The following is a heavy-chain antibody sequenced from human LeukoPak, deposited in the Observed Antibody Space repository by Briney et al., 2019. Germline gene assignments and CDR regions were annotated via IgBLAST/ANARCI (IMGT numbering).Heavy chain of an antibody. CDR3: ARVDYGDYGWFDP. CDR2: IKQDGSEK. D-gene: IGHD4-17*01. CDR1: GFTLCSYW. V-gene: IGHV3-7*01. Sequence: GGSLRLSCAASGFTLCSYWMSWVRPAPGKGVEWVANIKQDGSEKYYVDSVKGRFTIARDNAKNSLYLQMNSLRAEDTAVYYCARVDYGDYGWFDPWGQGTLVTVSS. J-gene: IGHJ5*02.